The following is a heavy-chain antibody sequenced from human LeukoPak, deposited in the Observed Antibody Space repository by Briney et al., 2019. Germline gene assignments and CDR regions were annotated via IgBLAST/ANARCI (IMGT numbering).Heavy chain of an antibody. D-gene: IGHD4-11*01. J-gene: IGHJ5*02. V-gene: IGHV3-48*03. CDR1: GFDFTNYD. CDR2: ISSSGSTM. CDR3: ARGSYNNYMNA. Sequence: GGSLRLSCAASGFDFTNYDMNWVRQAPGKGLEWITYISSSGSTMYYADSVKGRFTVSRDNAKSSLYLQMNSLRAEDTAVYYCARGSYNNYMNAWGQGALVTVSS.